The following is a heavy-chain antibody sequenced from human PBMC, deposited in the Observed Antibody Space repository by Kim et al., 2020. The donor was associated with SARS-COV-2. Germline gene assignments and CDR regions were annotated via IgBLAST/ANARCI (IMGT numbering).Heavy chain of an antibody. Sequence: GGSLRLSCAASGFTFSDYYMSWIRQAPGKGLEWVSYISSSSSYTNYADSVKGRFTISRDNAKNSLYLQMNSLRAEDTAVYYCAREIAQPGYSSGRYYYYGMDVWGQGTTVTVSS. CDR3: AREIAQPGYSSGRYYYYGMDV. CDR1: GFTFSDYY. D-gene: IGHD6-19*01. V-gene: IGHV3-11*06. J-gene: IGHJ6*02. CDR2: ISSSSSYT.